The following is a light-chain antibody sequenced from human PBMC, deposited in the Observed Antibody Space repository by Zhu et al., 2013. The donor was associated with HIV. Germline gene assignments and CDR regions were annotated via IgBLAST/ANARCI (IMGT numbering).Light chain of an antibody. CDR3: QHYSNSRWT. CDR1: QSVGSY. Sequence: EIVLTQSPATLSLSPGERATLSCRVSQSVGSYLAWYQQKPGQAPRLLIYGASSRSPGVPDRFSGTGSEADFSLTISRLEPEDFAVYYCQHYSNSRWTFGQGTKVEI. CDR2: GAS. J-gene: IGKJ1*01. V-gene: IGKV3-20*01.